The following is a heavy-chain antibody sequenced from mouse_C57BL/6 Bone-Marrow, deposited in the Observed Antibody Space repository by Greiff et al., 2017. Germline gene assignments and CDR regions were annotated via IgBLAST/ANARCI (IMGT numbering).Heavy chain of an antibody. CDR1: GYTFTSYW. D-gene: IGHD3-2*02. CDR3: ARGSGLAWFAD. J-gene: IGHJ3*01. V-gene: IGHV1-69*01. CDR2: IDPSDSYT. Sequence: QVQLKQPGAELVMPGASVKLSCKASGYTFTSYWMHWVKQRPGQGLEWIGEIDPSDSYTNYNQQFKGKSTLTVDKSSSTAYMQLSSLTSEDSAVYYCARGSGLAWFADWGQGTLVTVSA.